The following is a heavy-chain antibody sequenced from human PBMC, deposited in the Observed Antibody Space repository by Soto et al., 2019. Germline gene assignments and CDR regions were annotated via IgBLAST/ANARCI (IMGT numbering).Heavy chain of an antibody. CDR2: ISSSGSTI. Sequence: GGSLRLSCAASGFTFSDYYMSWIRQAPGKGLEWVSYISSSGSTIYYADSVKGRFTISRDNAKNSLYLQMNSLRAEDTAVYYCARDRRPYRAVTTFDPWGQGTLVTVSS. D-gene: IGHD4-4*01. CDR3: ARDRRPYRAVTTFDP. CDR1: GFTFSDYY. V-gene: IGHV3-11*01. J-gene: IGHJ5*02.